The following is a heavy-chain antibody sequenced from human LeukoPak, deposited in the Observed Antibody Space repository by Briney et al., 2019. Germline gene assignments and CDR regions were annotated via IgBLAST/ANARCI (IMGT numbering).Heavy chain of an antibody. V-gene: IGHV4-38-2*02. CDR2: LNHSGST. CDR1: GYSISSGYY. CDR3: ARECSSTTCYTRSFDP. Sequence: PSETLSLTCIVSGYSISSGYYWGWIRQPPGKGLEWIGNLNHSGSTYYNPSLRSRATISGDTSKNQFSLSLSSVTAADTAVYYCARECSSTTCYTRSFDPWGQGTLVTVSS. J-gene: IGHJ5*02. D-gene: IGHD2-2*02.